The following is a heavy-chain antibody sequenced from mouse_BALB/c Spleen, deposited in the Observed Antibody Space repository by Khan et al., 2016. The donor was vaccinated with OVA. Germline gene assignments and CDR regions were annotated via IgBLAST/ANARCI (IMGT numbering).Heavy chain of an antibody. D-gene: IGHD1-1*01. CDR3: ARTYGRDFDN. CDR2: INPHIGET. CDR1: GYSFTGYF. Sequence: VQLKQSGPELVKPGASVKISCKASGYSFTGYFMNWVMQSHGKSLEWIGRINPHIGETFYNQRFKDKATLTVDESSSTAHTELRSLTSEDAAVYYCARTYGRDFDNWGQGTTLTVSS. V-gene: IGHV1-20*01. J-gene: IGHJ2*01.